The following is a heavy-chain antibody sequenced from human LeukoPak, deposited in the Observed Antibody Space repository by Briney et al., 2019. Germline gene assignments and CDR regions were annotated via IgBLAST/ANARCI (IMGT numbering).Heavy chain of an antibody. D-gene: IGHD6-6*01. CDR1: GFTSISYA. Sequence: GGSLRLSCEASGFTSISYAMHGAGKAPGKKLGWVAVISYDGSNKYYADSVKGRFTISRDNSKNTLYLQMNSLRAEDTAVYYCAREYSSSSIYYYYGMDVWGQGTTVTVSS. CDR3: AREYSSSSIYYYYGMDV. CDR2: ISYDGSNK. V-gene: IGHV3-30-3*01. J-gene: IGHJ6*02.